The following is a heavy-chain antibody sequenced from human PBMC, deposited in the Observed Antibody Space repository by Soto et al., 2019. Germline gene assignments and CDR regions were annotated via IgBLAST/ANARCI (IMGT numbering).Heavy chain of an antibody. V-gene: IGHV3-53*01. CDR2: IYTDGST. Sequence: PWGSLRLSCAASGFTVIRNYIIWVRQAPGKGLEWVSVIYTDGSTYYADSVRGRLTISRDNSKNTLYLQMNSLRAEDTAVYYCARRFYGMDVWGQGTTVTVSS. CDR1: GFTVIRNY. J-gene: IGHJ6*02. CDR3: ARRFYGMDV.